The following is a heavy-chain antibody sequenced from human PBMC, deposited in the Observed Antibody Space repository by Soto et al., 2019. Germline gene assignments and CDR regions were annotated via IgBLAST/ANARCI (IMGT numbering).Heavy chain of an antibody. V-gene: IGHV4-34*01. CDR1: GGSFSGYY. D-gene: IGHD3-3*01. J-gene: IGHJ6*02. Sequence: SSETLSLTCAVYGGSFSGYYWSWIRQPPGKGLEWIGEINHSGSTNYNPSLKSRVTISVDMSKNQFSLKLSSVTAADTAVYYCARGKYYDFWSGYRNYYYYGMDVWGQGTKVT. CDR2: INHSGST. CDR3: ARGKYYDFWSGYRNYYYYGMDV.